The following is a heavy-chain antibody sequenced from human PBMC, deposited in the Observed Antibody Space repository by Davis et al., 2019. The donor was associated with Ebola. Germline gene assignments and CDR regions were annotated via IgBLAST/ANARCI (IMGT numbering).Heavy chain of an antibody. Sequence: AASVKVSCKASGYTFTSYDINWVRQATGQGLEWMGWINTNTGNPTYAQGFTGRFVFSLDTSVSTAYLQISSLKAEDTAVYYCAREAWDDYGDYVIDYWGQGTLVTVSS. D-gene: IGHD4-17*01. CDR3: AREAWDDYGDYVIDY. V-gene: IGHV7-4-1*02. J-gene: IGHJ4*02. CDR1: GYTFTSYD. CDR2: INTNTGNP.